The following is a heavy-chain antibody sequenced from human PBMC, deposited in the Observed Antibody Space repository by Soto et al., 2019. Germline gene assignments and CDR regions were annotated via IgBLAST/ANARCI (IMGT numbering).Heavy chain of an antibody. Sequence: QVQLQESGPGLLKPSETLTLTCTVTRGSVSSQTHFWTWIRQPAGKGLEWIGYKYYSGISNYNPSLQSRVTISVDTFKNQFSFRLTSVTAADTAVYYCVREDMSGTYYFDAWGQGALVTVSS. CDR3: VREDMSGTYYFDA. V-gene: IGHV4-61*10. D-gene: IGHD1-26*01. CDR1: RGSVSSQTHF. CDR2: KYYSGIS. J-gene: IGHJ4*02.